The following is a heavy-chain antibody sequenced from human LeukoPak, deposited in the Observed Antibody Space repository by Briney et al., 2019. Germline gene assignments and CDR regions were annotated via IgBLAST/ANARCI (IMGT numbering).Heavy chain of an antibody. CDR3: AKDLAGTNGNY. Sequence: GGSLRLSCAASGFTFTNYALSWVRQAPGKGLEWVAVISGSGGTTYYADSVRGRFTISRDISKSTLYLQVNSLRAEDTAVYYCAKDLAGTNGNYWGQGTLVTVSS. J-gene: IGHJ4*02. V-gene: IGHV3-23*01. CDR2: ISGSGGTT. CDR1: GFTFTNYA. D-gene: IGHD2-8*01.